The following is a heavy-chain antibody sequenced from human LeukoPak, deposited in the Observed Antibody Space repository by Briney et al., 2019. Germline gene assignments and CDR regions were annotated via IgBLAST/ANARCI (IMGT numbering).Heavy chain of an antibody. CDR1: SGSISGYY. Sequence: PSETLSLTCTVSSGSISGYYLTWIRQPAGKGLEWIGHIYNTGSSTYNPSLKSRVTMSVDTSKKHFSLKLSSVTAADTAVYYCARAVTGDALDIWGQGTMVIVSS. J-gene: IGHJ3*02. CDR2: IYNTGSS. CDR3: ARAVTGDALDI. D-gene: IGHD2-21*02. V-gene: IGHV4-4*07.